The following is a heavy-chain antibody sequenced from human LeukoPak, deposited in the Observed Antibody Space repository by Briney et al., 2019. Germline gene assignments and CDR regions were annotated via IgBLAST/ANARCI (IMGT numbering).Heavy chain of an antibody. V-gene: IGHV4-61*01. CDR2: IYYSGST. CDR3: ARGYGDYEFDY. Sequence: PSETLSLTCTVSGASISSGYYYWSWIRQPPGKGLEWIGYIYYSGSTNYNPSLKSRVTISVDTSKNQFSLKLSSVTAADTAVYYCARGYGDYEFDYWGQGTLVTVSS. D-gene: IGHD4-17*01. J-gene: IGHJ4*02. CDR1: GASISSGYYY.